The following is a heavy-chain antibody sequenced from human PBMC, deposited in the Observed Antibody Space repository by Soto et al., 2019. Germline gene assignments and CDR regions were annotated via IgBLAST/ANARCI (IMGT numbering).Heavy chain of an antibody. CDR2: IYYSGST. J-gene: IGHJ4*02. Sequence: SETLSLTCTVSGGSISRGGYYWSWIRQHPGKGLEWIGYIYYSGSTYYNPSLKSRVTISVDTSKNQFSLKLSSVTAADTAVYYCARTYYDFWSGYYRSYYFDYWGQGTLVTVSS. CDR1: GGSISRGGYY. D-gene: IGHD3-3*01. V-gene: IGHV4-31*03. CDR3: ARTYYDFWSGYYRSYYFDY.